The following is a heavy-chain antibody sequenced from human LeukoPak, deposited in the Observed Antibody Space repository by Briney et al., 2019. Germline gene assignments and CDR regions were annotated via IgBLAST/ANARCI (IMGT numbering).Heavy chain of an antibody. D-gene: IGHD1-26*01. CDR3: ARGLVGAHSYYYYYYGMDV. Sequence: ASVKVSCKASGYTFTSYGISWVRQAPGQGLEWMGWISAYNGNTNYAQKLQGRVTMTTDTSTSTAYMELRSLRSDDTAVYYCARGLVGAHSYYYYYYGMDVWGQGTTVTVSS. CDR1: GYTFTSYG. J-gene: IGHJ6*02. CDR2: ISAYNGNT. V-gene: IGHV1-18*01.